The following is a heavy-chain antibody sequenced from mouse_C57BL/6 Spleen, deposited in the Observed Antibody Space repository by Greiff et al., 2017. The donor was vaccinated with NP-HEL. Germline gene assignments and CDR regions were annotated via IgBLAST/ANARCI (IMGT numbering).Heavy chain of an antibody. V-gene: IGHV6-6*01. Sequence: DVQLQDSGGGLVQPGGSMKLSCAASGFTFSDSWMDWVRPSPEKGLEWVADIRNKANNHATYYAESVKGRFTISRDNSKSSVYLQMNSLRAEDTGIYYCATYDGYAMDYWGQGTSVTVSS. CDR2: IRNKANNHAT. D-gene: IGHD1-1*01. CDR3: ATYDGYAMDY. J-gene: IGHJ4*01. CDR1: GFTFSDSW.